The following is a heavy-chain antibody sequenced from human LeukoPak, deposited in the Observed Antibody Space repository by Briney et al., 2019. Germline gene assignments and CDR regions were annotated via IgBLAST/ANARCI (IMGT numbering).Heavy chain of an antibody. D-gene: IGHD6-19*01. J-gene: IGHJ4*02. Sequence: GGSLRLSCAASGFTFINYAMTWGRQAPGKGLEWVSTITSGGGITYYADSVKGRFTFSRDNSKNTVYLQMNSLRVEDTAVYYCARGNSGPDYWGQGTLVTVSS. V-gene: IGHV3-23*01. CDR2: ITSGGGIT. CDR1: GFTFINYA. CDR3: ARGNSGPDY.